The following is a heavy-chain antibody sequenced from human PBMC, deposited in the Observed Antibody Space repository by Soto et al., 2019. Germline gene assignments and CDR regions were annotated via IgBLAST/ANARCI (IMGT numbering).Heavy chain of an antibody. D-gene: IGHD2-15*01. CDR3: ARARGYCSGGSCRGERNWFDP. Sequence: QVQLVQSGAEVKKPGASVKVSCKASGYTFTSYYMHWVRQAPGQGLEWMGINNPSGGSTSYAQKFQGRVTMTRDTSTSTVYMELSSLRSEDTAVYYCARARGYCSGGSCRGERNWFDPWGQGTLVTVSS. CDR2: NNPSGGST. J-gene: IGHJ5*02. CDR1: GYTFTSYY. V-gene: IGHV1-46*01.